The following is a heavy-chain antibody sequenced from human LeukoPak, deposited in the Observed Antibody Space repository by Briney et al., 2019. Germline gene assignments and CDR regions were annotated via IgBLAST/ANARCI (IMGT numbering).Heavy chain of an antibody. Sequence: PGGSLRLSCEASGFIFTNYGMSWVRQAPGKGLEWVSGISGSGGRTSYADSVRGRFTISRDNFRNTLYLQMNSLRAEDTALYYCAKVWEAPLERIVPTFGTNWFDPWGQGTLVTVSS. J-gene: IGHJ5*02. CDR1: GFIFTNYG. CDR3: AKVWEAPLERIVPTFGTNWFDP. CDR2: ISGSGGRT. D-gene: IGHD2-15*01. V-gene: IGHV3-23*01.